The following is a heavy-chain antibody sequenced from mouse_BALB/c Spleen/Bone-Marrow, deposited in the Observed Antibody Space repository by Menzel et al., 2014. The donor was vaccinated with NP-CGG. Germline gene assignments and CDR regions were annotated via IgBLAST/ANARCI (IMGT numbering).Heavy chain of an antibody. CDR2: IDTSDSYT. Sequence: VQLQQSGAELVMPGASVKMSCKASGYTFTDYWMHWVKQRPGQGLEWIGAIDTSDSYTSSNQKFKGKATLTVDESSSTAYMQLSSLTSEDSAVYYCARSDYRYVPFAYWGQGTLVTVSA. J-gene: IGHJ3*01. CDR3: ARSDYRYVPFAY. D-gene: IGHD2-14*01. CDR1: GYTFTDYW. V-gene: IGHV1-69*01.